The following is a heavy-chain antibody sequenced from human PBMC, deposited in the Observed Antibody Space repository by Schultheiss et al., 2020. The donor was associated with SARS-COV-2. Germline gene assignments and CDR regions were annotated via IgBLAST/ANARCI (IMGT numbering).Heavy chain of an antibody. D-gene: IGHD2-2*02. J-gene: IGHJ4*02. CDR3: ANLPVPAAISYFDY. CDR2: ISGSGGST. V-gene: IGHV3-23*01. CDR1: GFTSSSYA. Sequence: GESLKISCAASGFTSSSYAMSWVRQAPGKGLEWVSAISGSGGSTYYADSVKGRFTISRDNSKNTLYLQMNSLRAEDTAVYYCANLPVPAAISYFDYWGQGTLVTVSS.